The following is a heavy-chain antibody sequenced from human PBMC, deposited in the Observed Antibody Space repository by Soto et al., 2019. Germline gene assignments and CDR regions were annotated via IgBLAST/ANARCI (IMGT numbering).Heavy chain of an antibody. V-gene: IGHV4-30-4*01. CDR2: IYKSTTT. Sequence: SETLSLTCSVSGDSISTVDYFWAWIRQPPGQALEYIGYIYKSTTTYYNPSFESRVAISLDTSKSQFALTVTSVTAADTAVYFCARGRYCLTGRCFPNWFDSWGQGTLVTVSS. D-gene: IGHD2-15*01. CDR1: GDSISTVDYF. CDR3: ARGRYCLTGRCFPNWFDS. J-gene: IGHJ5*01.